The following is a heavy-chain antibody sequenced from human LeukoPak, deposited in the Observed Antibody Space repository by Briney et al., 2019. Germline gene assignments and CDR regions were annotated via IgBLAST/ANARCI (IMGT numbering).Heavy chain of an antibody. Sequence: ASVKVSCKISGYTLTEVSMHWVRQAAGKGLAWMGGFDPADGEPIYAQKFQGRVTMSEDTSTDTAYMDLSSLRSEDTAVYYRATEVVGYGDVHYFDSWGQGTLVTVSS. J-gene: IGHJ4*02. CDR2: FDPADGEP. D-gene: IGHD4-17*01. CDR3: ATEVVGYGDVHYFDS. V-gene: IGHV1-24*01. CDR1: GYTLTEVS.